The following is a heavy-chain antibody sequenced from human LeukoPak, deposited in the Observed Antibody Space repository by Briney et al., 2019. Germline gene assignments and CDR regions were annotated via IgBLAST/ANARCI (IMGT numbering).Heavy chain of an antibody. Sequence: PSETLSLTCAVSGYSISSGYYWGWIRQPAGKGLEWIGRIYTSGSTNYNPSLKSRVTMSVDTSKNQFSLKLSSVTAADTAVYYCARDVSWYYDSSGYLFDYWGQGTLVTVSS. CDR2: IYTSGST. J-gene: IGHJ4*02. CDR1: GYSISSGYY. CDR3: ARDVSWYYDSSGYLFDY. D-gene: IGHD3-22*01. V-gene: IGHV4-4*07.